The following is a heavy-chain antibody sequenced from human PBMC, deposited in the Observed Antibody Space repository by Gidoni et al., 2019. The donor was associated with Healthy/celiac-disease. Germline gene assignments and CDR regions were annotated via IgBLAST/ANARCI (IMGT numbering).Heavy chain of an antibody. V-gene: IGHV3-48*02. CDR1: TFTFSRYT. CDR3: ARDYYDSSGYHYYYGMDV. D-gene: IGHD3-22*01. Sequence: EVQLVVSGGGLVQLGGSLRLSCSVSTFTFSRYTINWVRQAPGKGLEWVSYISSSSSTIYYADSVKGRFTISRDNAKNSLYLQMNSLRDEDTAVYYCARDYYDSSGYHYYYGMDVWGQGTTVTVSS. CDR2: ISSSSSTI. J-gene: IGHJ6*02.